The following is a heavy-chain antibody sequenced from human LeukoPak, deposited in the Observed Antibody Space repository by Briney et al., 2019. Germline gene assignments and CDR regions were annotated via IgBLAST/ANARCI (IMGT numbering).Heavy chain of an antibody. CDR1: GGSISSYY. V-gene: IGHV4-4*07. CDR2: IYTSGST. J-gene: IGHJ6*02. Sequence: PSETLSLTCTVSGGSISSYYWSWIRQPAGKGLEWIGRIYTSGSTNYNPSLKSRVTMSVDTSKNQFSLKLSSVTAADTAVYYCAREYGSGSYYARLIHYGMDVWGQGTTVTVSS. D-gene: IGHD3-10*01. CDR3: AREYGSGSYYARLIHYGMDV.